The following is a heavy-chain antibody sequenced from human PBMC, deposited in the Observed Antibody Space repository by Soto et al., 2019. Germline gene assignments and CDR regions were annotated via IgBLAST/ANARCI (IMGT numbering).Heavy chain of an antibody. CDR2: INHSGST. CDR3: ARARGSGSPRDY. J-gene: IGHJ4*02. CDR1: GGSFSGYY. V-gene: IGHV4-34*01. D-gene: IGHD3-10*01. Sequence: QVQLQQWGAGLLKPSETLSLTCAVYGGSFSGYYWSWIRQPPGKGLEWIGEINHSGSTNSNPTLKRRVTIYVAPYKTQFPLKLGSVTAADAAVYYWARARGSGSPRDYWGQGTLVTVSS.